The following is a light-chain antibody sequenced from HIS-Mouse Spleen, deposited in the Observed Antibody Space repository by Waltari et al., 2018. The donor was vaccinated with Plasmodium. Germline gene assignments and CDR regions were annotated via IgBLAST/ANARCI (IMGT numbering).Light chain of an antibody. CDR1: SSDVGGYNF. CDR2: EVS. V-gene: IGLV2-8*01. Sequence: QSALTPPPSAPGSPGQSVTLSRPGTSSDVGGYNFVSWYQQHPGKAPKLMIYEVSKPPSGVPERFSGSKASNAASLTVSGLQAEDEADYYCSSDAGSNNLVFGGGTKLTVL. J-gene: IGLJ2*01. CDR3: SSDAGSNNLV.